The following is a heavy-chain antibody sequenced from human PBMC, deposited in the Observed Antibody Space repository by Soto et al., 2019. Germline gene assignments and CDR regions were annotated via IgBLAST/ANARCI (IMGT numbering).Heavy chain of an antibody. D-gene: IGHD2-15*01. CDR2: INPSGGST. J-gene: IGHJ6*02. CDR1: GYTFTSYY. V-gene: IGHV1-46*01. Sequence: ASVKVSCKASGYTFTSYYMHWVRQAPGQGLEWMGIINPSGGSTSYAQKFQGRVTMTRDTSTSTVYMEPSSLRSEDTAVYYCARAGLLRGIVVLGRYYYYGMDVWGQGTTVTVSS. CDR3: ARAGLLRGIVVLGRYYYYGMDV.